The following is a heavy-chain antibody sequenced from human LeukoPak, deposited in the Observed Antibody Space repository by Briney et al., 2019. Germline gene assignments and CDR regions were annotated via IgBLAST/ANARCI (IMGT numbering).Heavy chain of an antibody. Sequence: TLSLICTVSGGSISSHYWSWIRQPPGKALEWLALIYWNDDKRYSPSLKSRLTITKDTSKNQVVLTMTNMDPVDTATYYCAHSRATGGSSTSDRSWFDPWGQGTLVTVSS. CDR2: IYWNDDK. CDR1: GGSISSHYW. J-gene: IGHJ5*02. V-gene: IGHV2-5*01. D-gene: IGHD2-2*01. CDR3: AHSRATGGSSTSDRSWFDP.